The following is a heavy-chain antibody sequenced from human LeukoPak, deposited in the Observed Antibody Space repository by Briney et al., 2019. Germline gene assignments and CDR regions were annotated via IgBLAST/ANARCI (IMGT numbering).Heavy chain of an antibody. CDR1: GFTISSYS. V-gene: IGHV3-66*01. D-gene: IGHD6-19*01. J-gene: IGHJ4*02. CDR2: IYSGGST. Sequence: GGSLRLSCAASGFTISSYSMSWVRQAPGKGLEWVSVIYSGGSTYYADSVKGRFTISRDNSKNTLYLQMNSLRAEDTAVYYCARGYRSSGPTFDYWGQGTLVTVSS. CDR3: ARGYRSSGPTFDY.